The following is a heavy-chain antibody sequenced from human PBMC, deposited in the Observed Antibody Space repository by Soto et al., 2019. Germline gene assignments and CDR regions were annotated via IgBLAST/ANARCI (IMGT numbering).Heavy chain of an antibody. CDR3: ARLPGKRDAYWYFDL. V-gene: IGHV1-18*01. Sequence: QVQLVQSGAEVKKPGASVKVSCKASGYTFSSYGVVWVRQAPGQGLEWMGWISAYKDNTNYAQKLQGRVTMTTDTSTSTTYMEVRSLRSDDTAVYYCARLPGKRDAYWYFDLWGRGTHVPVS. J-gene: IGHJ2*01. CDR2: ISAYKDNT. CDR1: GYTFSSYG.